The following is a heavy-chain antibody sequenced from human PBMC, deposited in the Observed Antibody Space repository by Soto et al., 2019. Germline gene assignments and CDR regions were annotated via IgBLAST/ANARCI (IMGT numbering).Heavy chain of an antibody. D-gene: IGHD4-4*01. Sequence: HPGGSLRLSCAASGFTFSSYAMSWVCQAPGKGLEWVSAISGSGGSTYYADSVKGRFTISRDNSKNTLYLQMNSLRAEDTAVYYCAKDCATVTTSVAGPYCYYGMDVWGQGTTVTVSS. J-gene: IGHJ6*02. CDR2: ISGSGGST. CDR1: GFTFSSYA. V-gene: IGHV3-23*01. CDR3: AKDCATVTTSVAGPYCYYGMDV.